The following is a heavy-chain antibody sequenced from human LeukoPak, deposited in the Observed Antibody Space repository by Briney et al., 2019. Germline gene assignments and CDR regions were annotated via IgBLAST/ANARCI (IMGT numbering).Heavy chain of an antibody. D-gene: IGHD5-12*01. Sequence: GGSLRLSCAASGFTFSSYDMHWVRQATGKGLEWVSAIGTAGDTYYPGSVKGRFTISRENAKNSLYLQMNSLRAGDTAVYYCARVVVATIVYYYYYYMDVWGKGTTVTISS. J-gene: IGHJ6*03. CDR2: IGTAGDT. CDR1: GFTFSSYD. V-gene: IGHV3-13*01. CDR3: ARVVVATIVYYYYYYMDV.